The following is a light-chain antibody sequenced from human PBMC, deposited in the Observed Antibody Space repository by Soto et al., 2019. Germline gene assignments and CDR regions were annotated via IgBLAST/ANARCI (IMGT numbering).Light chain of an antibody. CDR3: QQRSNWPPRVT. CDR2: DAS. V-gene: IGKV3-11*01. CDR1: QSVSNY. J-gene: IGKJ4*01. Sequence: EIVLTQSPATLSLSPGERATLSCRASQSVSNYLAWYQQKPGQAPRLLMYDASNRATGIPARFSGSGSGTDSTLTISSLEPEDFAVYYCQQRSNWPPRVTFGGGTKVEIK.